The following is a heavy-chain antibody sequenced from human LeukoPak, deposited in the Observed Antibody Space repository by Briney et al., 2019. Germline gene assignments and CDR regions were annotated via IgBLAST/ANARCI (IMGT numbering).Heavy chain of an antibody. Sequence: GRSLRLSCAASGFTFSSYGMHWVRQAPGKGLEWVAVTSYDGSNKYYADSVKGRFTISRDNSKNTLYLQMNSLRAEDTAVYYCAKDKVPAAYYYGMDVWGKGTTVTVSS. D-gene: IGHD2-2*01. V-gene: IGHV3-30*18. CDR3: AKDKVPAAYYYGMDV. J-gene: IGHJ6*04. CDR2: TSYDGSNK. CDR1: GFTFSSYG.